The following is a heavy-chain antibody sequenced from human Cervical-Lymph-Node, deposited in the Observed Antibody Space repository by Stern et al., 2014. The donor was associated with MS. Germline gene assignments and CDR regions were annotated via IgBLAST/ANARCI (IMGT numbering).Heavy chain of an antibody. Sequence: VQLVESGGGVVQPGRSLRLSCAASGFIFNNYAMHWVRQTPVKGLEWVAAASNDGTDTPYVDSLKGRFTISNDNSKHHLYLQGNSLTPEDTAVYYCARWGPRVGSTVAFDYWGQGTLVIVSS. CDR2: ASNDGTDT. CDR3: ARWGPRVGSTVAFDY. CDR1: GFIFNNYA. D-gene: IGHD5-24*01. J-gene: IGHJ4*02. V-gene: IGHV3-30*04.